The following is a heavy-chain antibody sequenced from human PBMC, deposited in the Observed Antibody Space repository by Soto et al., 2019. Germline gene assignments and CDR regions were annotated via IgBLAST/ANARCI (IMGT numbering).Heavy chain of an antibody. V-gene: IGHV3-7*05. Sequence: EVQLEESGGDLVQPGGSLRLSCAASGFTLSAYWMTWVRQAPGKGLEWVANINRDGSKKSYLDSVRGRFTISRDNVGNSLYLQMDSLGAADTALYYCARAVSPGSSSLYLDAFEIWGQGTMVTVSS. CDR1: GFTLSAYW. CDR2: INRDGSKK. CDR3: ARAVSPGSSSLYLDAFEI. D-gene: IGHD6-13*01. J-gene: IGHJ3*02.